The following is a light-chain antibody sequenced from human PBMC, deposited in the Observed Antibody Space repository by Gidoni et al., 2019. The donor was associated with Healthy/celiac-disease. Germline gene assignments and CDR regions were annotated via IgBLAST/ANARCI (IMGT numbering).Light chain of an antibody. V-gene: IGKV3-20*01. J-gene: IGKJ1*01. Sequence: ELVLSQSPGTLSLSPGERATLPCRSSQSVSSSSLTWYQQKPGQAPTLLIYGASSRATGIPDRFSGSGSGTDFTLTISRLEPEDFAVYYCQQYGSPPWTFGQGTKVEIK. CDR2: GAS. CDR3: QQYGSPPWT. CDR1: QSVSSSS.